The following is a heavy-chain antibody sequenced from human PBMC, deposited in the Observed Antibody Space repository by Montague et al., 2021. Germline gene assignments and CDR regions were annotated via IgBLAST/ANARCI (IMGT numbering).Heavy chain of an antibody. J-gene: IGHJ4*02. V-gene: IGHV2-5*02. D-gene: IGHD2-2*01. CDR1: GFSLGTNGAC. CDR3: APRSSTSLIDY. Sequence: PALVKPTQTLTLTCTFSGFSLGTNGACVGWFRQPPGKALDWLALIDWDDDKRYSPSLKNRLTVTKDTSKNQVVLTVTNMDPVDTATYYCAPRSSTSLIDYWGQGTLVTVSS. CDR2: IDWDDDK.